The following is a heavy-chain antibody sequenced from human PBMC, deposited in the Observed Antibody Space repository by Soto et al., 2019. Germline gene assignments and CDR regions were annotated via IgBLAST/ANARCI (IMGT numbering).Heavy chain of an antibody. CDR3: AHSLGYGGNSELDY. V-gene: IGHV2-5*02. Sequence: QITLKESGPTLVKPTQTLTLTCTFSGFSLSTSGVGVGWIRQPPVKALEWLALIYWDDYKRYSPFLKSRLTITKDTSKHQVVLTMTNLDPVDTATYSCAHSLGYGGNSELDYWGQGTLVTVSS. CDR2: IYWDDYK. CDR1: GFSLSTSGVG. J-gene: IGHJ4*02. D-gene: IGHD4-17*01.